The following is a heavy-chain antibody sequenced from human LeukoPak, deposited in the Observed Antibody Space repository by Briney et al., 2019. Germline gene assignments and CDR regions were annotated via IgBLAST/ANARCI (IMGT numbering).Heavy chain of an antibody. CDR2: IWYDGTNK. D-gene: IGHD6-13*01. Sequence: PGRSLRLSCAASGFTFSSYGMHWVRQSPGKGLEWVAFIWYDGTNKYYADSVKGRFTFSRDNSKNTLYLQMNSLRAEDTAVYYCARDGLAAAGTRFDYWGQGTLVTVSS. CDR3: ARDGLAAAGTRFDY. CDR1: GFTFSSYG. V-gene: IGHV3-33*01. J-gene: IGHJ4*02.